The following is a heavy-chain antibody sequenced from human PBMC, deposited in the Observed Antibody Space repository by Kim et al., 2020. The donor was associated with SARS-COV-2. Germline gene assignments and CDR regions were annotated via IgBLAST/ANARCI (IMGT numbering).Heavy chain of an antibody. D-gene: IGHD3-16*01. V-gene: IGHV3-21*01. Sequence: GGSLRLSCAASGFTFSSYSMNWVRQAPGKGLEWVSSISSSSSYIYYADSVKGRFTISRDNAKNSLYLQMNSLRAEDTAVYYCARDGALGERGMDVWGRGTTVTVSS. CDR2: ISSSSSYI. J-gene: IGHJ6*01. CDR3: ARDGALGERGMDV. CDR1: GFTFSSYS.